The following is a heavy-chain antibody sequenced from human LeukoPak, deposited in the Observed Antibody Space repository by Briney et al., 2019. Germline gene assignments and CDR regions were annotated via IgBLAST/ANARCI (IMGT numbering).Heavy chain of an antibody. D-gene: IGHD3-10*01. CDR2: MNPSGGNT. CDR1: GYTFTSYD. CDR3: ASHTYYYSSGSFGH. Sequence: ASVKVSCKASGYTFTSYDINWVRQATGQGPEWMGWMNPSGGNTGYAQRFQGRVTMTRDTSISTAYLELSSLRSEDTAVYYCASHTYYYSSGSFGHWGQGTLVTVSS. V-gene: IGHV1-8*01. J-gene: IGHJ4*02.